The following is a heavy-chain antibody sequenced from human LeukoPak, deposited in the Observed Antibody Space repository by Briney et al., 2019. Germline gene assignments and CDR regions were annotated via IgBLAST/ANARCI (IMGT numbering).Heavy chain of an antibody. V-gene: IGHV4-39*07. J-gene: IGHJ4*02. CDR2: IYYTGST. Sequence: SETLSLTCTVSGGSISSSSYYWGWIRQPPGKGLEWIGSIYYTGSTYYNPSLKSRVTISVDTSKNQFSLKLNSVTAADTAVYYCATPSGNYYYFDYWGQGTLVTVSS. D-gene: IGHD1-7*01. CDR3: ATPSGNYYYFDY. CDR1: GGSISSSSYY.